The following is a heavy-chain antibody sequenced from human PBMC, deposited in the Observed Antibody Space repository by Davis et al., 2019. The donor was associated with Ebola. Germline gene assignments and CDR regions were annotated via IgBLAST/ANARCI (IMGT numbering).Heavy chain of an antibody. Sequence: PSETLSLTCTVSGGSVSSGSYYWSWIRQPPGKGLEWIGYIYYSGSTNYNPSLKSRVTISVDTSKNQFSLKLSSVTAADTAVYYCARGDERELLPFDYWGQGTLVTVSS. D-gene: IGHD1-26*01. CDR2: IYYSGST. CDR3: ARGDERELLPFDY. J-gene: IGHJ4*02. V-gene: IGHV4-61*01. CDR1: GGSVSSGSYY.